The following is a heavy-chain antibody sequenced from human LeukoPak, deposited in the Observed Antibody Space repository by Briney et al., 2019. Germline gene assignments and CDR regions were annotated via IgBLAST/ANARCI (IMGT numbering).Heavy chain of an antibody. Sequence: SETLSLTCAVSGYSISSGYYWSWIRQPAGKGLEWIGRIYTSGSTDYNPSLKSRVTMSIDTSKNQFSLKLSSVTAAATAVYYCARDSYGDYAWFDPWGQGTLVTVSS. CDR2: IYTSGST. CDR3: ARDSYGDYAWFDP. J-gene: IGHJ5*02. V-gene: IGHV4-4*07. D-gene: IGHD4-17*01. CDR1: GYSISSGYY.